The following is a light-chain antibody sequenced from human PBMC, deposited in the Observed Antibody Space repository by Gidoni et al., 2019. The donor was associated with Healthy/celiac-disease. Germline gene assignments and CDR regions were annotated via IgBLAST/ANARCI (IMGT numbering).Light chain of an antibody. Sequence: DIQMTQSPSSLSASVGDRVTITCQASQDISNYLNWYQQKPGKAHKLLIYAASNLETGVPSRFSGSGSGTDFTFTISSLQPEDIATYYCQQYDNLPLTFGGGTKVEFK. J-gene: IGKJ4*01. CDR1: QDISNY. V-gene: IGKV1-33*01. CDR2: AAS. CDR3: QQYDNLPLT.